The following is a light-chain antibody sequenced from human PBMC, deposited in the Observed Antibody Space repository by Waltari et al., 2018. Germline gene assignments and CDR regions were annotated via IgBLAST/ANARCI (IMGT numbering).Light chain of an antibody. CDR1: QSSSSY. Sequence: DIQMTQSPSSLSESVGDRVTITCRASQSSSSYLNWYQQKPGKAPKLLIYAASSLQSGVPSRVSGSGSGTDFTLTISSLQPEDFATYYCQQSYSTPPWTFGQGTKVEIK. V-gene: IGKV1-39*01. CDR2: AAS. J-gene: IGKJ1*01. CDR3: QQSYSTPPWT.